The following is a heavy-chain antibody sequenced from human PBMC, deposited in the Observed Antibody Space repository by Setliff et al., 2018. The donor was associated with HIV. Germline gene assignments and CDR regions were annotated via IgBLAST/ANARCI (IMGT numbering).Heavy chain of an antibody. D-gene: IGHD3-10*01. CDR3: ARGAELLWFGELHNIPYFDY. J-gene: IGHJ4*02. CDR2: VFYSGSA. Sequence: SETLSLTCAVSAGSISSYYWSWIRQPPGKGLEWIGYVFYSGSANYNPSLKSRVTISVDTSKNQFSLTVTSVTAADTAVYYCARGAELLWFGELHNIPYFDYWGQGTLVTVSS. CDR1: AGSISSYY. V-gene: IGHV4-59*01.